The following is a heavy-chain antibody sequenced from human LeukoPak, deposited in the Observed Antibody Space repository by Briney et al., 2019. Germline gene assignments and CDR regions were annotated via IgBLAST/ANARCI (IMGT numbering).Heavy chain of an antibody. D-gene: IGHD3-22*01. Sequence: SETLSLTCTVSGGSISSYYWSWIRQPPGKGLEWIGYIYYSGSTNYNPSLKSRVTISVDTSKNQFSLKLSSVTAADMAVYYCARATRITYAFDIWGQGTMVTVSS. CDR2: IYYSGST. V-gene: IGHV4-59*01. CDR3: ARATRITYAFDI. J-gene: IGHJ3*02. CDR1: GGSISSYY.